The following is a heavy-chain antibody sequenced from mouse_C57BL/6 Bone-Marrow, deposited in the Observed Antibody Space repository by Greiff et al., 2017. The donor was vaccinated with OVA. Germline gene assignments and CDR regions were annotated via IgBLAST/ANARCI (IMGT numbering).Heavy chain of an antibody. D-gene: IGHD1-2*01. CDR2: LRSKSSNYAT. Sequence: EVQLVESGGGLVQPKGSLKLSCAASGFTFNTYAMHWVRQAPGKGLECVARLRSKSSNYATYYADSVKDRFTISRDDSQSMLYLQMNNLKTENTAMDYCVRDYGDYYAMDYWGQGTSVTVSS. CDR1: GFTFNTYA. CDR3: VRDYGDYYAMDY. J-gene: IGHJ4*01. V-gene: IGHV10-3*01.